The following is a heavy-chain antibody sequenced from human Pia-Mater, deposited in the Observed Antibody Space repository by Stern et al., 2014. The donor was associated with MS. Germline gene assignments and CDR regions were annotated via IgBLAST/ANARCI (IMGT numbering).Heavy chain of an antibody. CDR3: ARGGRFFSIDY. CDR1: GFTFSSFG. Sequence: VQLVESGGGVVQPGRSLTLSCAASGFTFSSFGMHWVRQAPGKGLEWVAVVWYDGSKTFYVDSVKCRFIISRDNSNNTVYLQMNSLRVDDTAVYYCARGGRFFSIDYWGQGTLVTVSS. CDR2: VWYDGSKT. J-gene: IGHJ4*02. V-gene: IGHV3-33*01. D-gene: IGHD3-3*01.